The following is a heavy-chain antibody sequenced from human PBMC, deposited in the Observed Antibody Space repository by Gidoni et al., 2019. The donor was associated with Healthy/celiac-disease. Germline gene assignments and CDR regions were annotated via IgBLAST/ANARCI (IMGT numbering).Heavy chain of an antibody. CDR2: LYYSGST. CDR3: ARATPADR. Sequence: QVQLQESAPGLVKPSQPLSLTCTVAGGSISRGGYYWSWLRQHPGEGLEWMGYLYYSGSTYYNPSLKSRVTISVDTSKTQFSLRLSAVTAADTAVYYCARATPADRWCQGTLVTVSS. J-gene: IGHJ4*02. CDR1: GGSISRGGYY. V-gene: IGHV4-31*03.